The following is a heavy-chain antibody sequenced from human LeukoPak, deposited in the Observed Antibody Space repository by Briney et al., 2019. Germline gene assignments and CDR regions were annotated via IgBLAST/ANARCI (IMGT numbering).Heavy chain of an antibody. CDR3: ARGNEWSFDY. CDR2: INTDGSST. V-gene: IGHV3-74*01. Sequence: PGWSLRLSCAAAGFTFSSYWMHWVRQAPGKGLVWVSRINTDGSSTIYADSVKGRFTISRDNAKNTLYLQMNSLRAEDTAVYACARGNEWSFDYWAQGTLVTVSS. CDR1: GFTFSSYW. J-gene: IGHJ4*02. D-gene: IGHD3-3*01.